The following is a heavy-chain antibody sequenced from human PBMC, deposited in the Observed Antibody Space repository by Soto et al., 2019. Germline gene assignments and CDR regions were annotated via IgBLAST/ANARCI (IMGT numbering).Heavy chain of an antibody. Sequence: SETLSLTCTVSGGSISSYYWSWIRQPTGKGLEWIGYIYYSGSTNYTPSLKSRVTISVDTSKTQFSLKLSSVTAADTAMYYCARHPSSSWSYYYYMDVWGKGTTVTVSS. D-gene: IGHD6-13*01. CDR1: GGSISSYY. V-gene: IGHV4-59*08. CDR2: IYYSGST. CDR3: ARHPSSSWSYYYYMDV. J-gene: IGHJ6*03.